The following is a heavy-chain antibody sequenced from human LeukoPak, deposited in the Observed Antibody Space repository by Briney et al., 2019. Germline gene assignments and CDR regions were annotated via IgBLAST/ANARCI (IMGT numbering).Heavy chain of an antibody. CDR2: IYSGGST. J-gene: IGHJ4*02. Sequence: GGSLRLSCAASGFTVSGNYMTWVRQAPGKGLEWVSVIYSGGSTYYADSVKGRFTISRDNSKNTLYLQMNSLRAEDTAVYYCARAPYSGSYWHFDYWGQGTLVTVSS. CDR3: ARAPYSGSYWHFDY. CDR1: GFTVSGNY. V-gene: IGHV3-66*01. D-gene: IGHD1-26*01.